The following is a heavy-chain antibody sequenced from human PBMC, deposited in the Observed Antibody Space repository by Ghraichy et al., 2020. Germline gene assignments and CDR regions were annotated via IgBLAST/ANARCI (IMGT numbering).Heavy chain of an antibody. D-gene: IGHD3-10*01. CDR1: GFTFSNAW. Sequence: GGSLRLSCAASGFTFSNAWMSWVRQAPGKGLEWVGRIKSKTDGGTTDYAAPVKGRFTISRDDSKNTLYLQMNSLKTEDTAVYYCTTDPLEYYYGSGDSRAGDYWGQGTLVTVSS. CDR2: IKSKTDGGTT. CDR3: TTDPLEYYYGSGDSRAGDY. V-gene: IGHV3-15*01. J-gene: IGHJ4*02.